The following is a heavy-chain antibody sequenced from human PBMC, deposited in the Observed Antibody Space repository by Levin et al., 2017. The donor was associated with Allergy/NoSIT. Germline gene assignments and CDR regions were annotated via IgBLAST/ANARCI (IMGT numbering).Heavy chain of an antibody. CDR2: IYSGGST. Sequence: GESLKISCAASGFTVSSNYMSWVRQAPGKGLEWVSIIYSGGSTYYADSVKGRFTISRDNSKNTLYLQINSLRAEDTAVYYCARYCSSTSCYDFHNAFDIWGQGTMVTVSS. D-gene: IGHD2-2*01. V-gene: IGHV3-53*01. CDR3: ARYCSSTSCYDFHNAFDI. CDR1: GFTVSSNY. J-gene: IGHJ3*02.